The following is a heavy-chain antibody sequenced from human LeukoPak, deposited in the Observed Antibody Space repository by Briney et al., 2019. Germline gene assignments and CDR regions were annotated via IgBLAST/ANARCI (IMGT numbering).Heavy chain of an antibody. CDR1: GYTFIGYD. CDR2: MNPNTGNT. Sequence: GASVKVSCKASGYTFIGYDINWVRQATGQGLEGMGWMNPNTGNTGYAQKFRGRVTMTRNTSISTASMELSSLTSEDTALYYCARGAPGSYCSGGSCPYFDYWGQGTLVSVSS. J-gene: IGHJ4*02. CDR3: ARGAPGSYCSGGSCPYFDY. D-gene: IGHD2-15*01. V-gene: IGHV1-8*01.